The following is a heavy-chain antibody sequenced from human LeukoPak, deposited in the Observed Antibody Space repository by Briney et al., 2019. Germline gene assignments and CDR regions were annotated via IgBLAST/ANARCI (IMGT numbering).Heavy chain of an antibody. CDR2: IYYRGST. Sequence: SETLSLTCTVSGGSISSSSYYWGWIRQPPGKGLEWIGSIYYRGSTYYNPSLRSRITLSLDTSKSQFSLNLSSVTAADTAVYYCARTGDSSGYYRNAIDYWGQGTLVTVSS. V-gene: IGHV4-39*07. CDR3: ARTGDSSGYYRNAIDY. CDR1: GGSISSSSYY. D-gene: IGHD3-22*01. J-gene: IGHJ4*02.